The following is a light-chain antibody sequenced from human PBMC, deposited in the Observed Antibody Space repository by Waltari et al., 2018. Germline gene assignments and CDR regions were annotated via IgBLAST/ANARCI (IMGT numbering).Light chain of an antibody. V-gene: IGKV1-5*03. CDR2: KAS. Sequence: DRVTVTCRTSQTISTWLAWYQQKPGKAPKVLIYKASTLETGVPSRFSGSGSGTEFTLTITSLQPDDFATYYCQQYNSFPFTFGQGTKLEVK. J-gene: IGKJ2*01. CDR3: QQYNSFPFT. CDR1: QTISTW.